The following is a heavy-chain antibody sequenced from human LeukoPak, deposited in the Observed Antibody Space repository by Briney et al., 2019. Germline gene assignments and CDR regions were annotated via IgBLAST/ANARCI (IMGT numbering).Heavy chain of an antibody. CDR2: ISSSSSYI. J-gene: IGHJ4*02. CDR3: AVTGERRADY. V-gene: IGHV3-21*01. Sequence: PGGSLRVSCAASGFTFSSYSMNWVRQAPGKGLEWVSSISSSSSYIYYADSVKGRFTISRDNAKNSLYLQMNSLRAEDTAVYYCAVTGERRADYWGQGTLVTVSS. CDR1: GFTFSSYS. D-gene: IGHD1-1*01.